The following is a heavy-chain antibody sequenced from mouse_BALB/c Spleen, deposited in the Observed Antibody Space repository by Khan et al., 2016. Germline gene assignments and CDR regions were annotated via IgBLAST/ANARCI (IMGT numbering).Heavy chain of an antibody. V-gene: IGHV4-1*02. J-gene: IGHJ2*01. Sequence: EVKLLESGGGLVQPGGSLKLSCAASGFDFSRYWMSWVRQTPGKGLEWIGEINPDSSTINYTPSLKDKFIISRDNAKNTLYLQMSKVRSEDTALYYCARLYYYGSSDYWGQGTTLTVSS. D-gene: IGHD1-1*01. CDR3: ARLYYYGSSDY. CDR2: INPDSSTI. CDR1: GFDFSRYW.